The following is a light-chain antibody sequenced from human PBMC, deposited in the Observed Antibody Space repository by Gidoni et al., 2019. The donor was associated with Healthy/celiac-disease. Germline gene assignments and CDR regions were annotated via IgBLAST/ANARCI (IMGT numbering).Light chain of an antibody. CDR2: KAS. CDR3: QQYNSYPWT. J-gene: IGKJ1*01. V-gene: IGKV1-5*03. Sequence: DIQMIQSPSTLSASVGDRVTITCRASQSISSWLAWYQQKPGKAPKLLIYKASSLESVVPSRCSGSGSGTEFTLTISGLQPDDFETYYYQQYNSYPWTFGQGTKVEIK. CDR1: QSISSW.